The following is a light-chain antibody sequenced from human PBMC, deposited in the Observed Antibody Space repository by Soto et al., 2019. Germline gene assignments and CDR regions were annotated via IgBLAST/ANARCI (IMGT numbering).Light chain of an antibody. CDR1: QSISTW. CDR2: DAF. J-gene: IGKJ1*01. CDR3: QQYNSFWT. Sequence: DIQMTQSPSTLSASVGDRVTITCRASQSISTWLAWYQQKPGKAPKLLIYDAFYLKRGVPSRFSGSGSGTDFTITISSLQPDDLATYYWQQYNSFWTFGQGTKVEI. V-gene: IGKV1-5*01.